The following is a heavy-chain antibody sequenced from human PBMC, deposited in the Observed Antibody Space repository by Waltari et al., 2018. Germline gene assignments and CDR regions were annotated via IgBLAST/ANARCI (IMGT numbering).Heavy chain of an antibody. Sequence: QVQLQESGPGLVKPSETLSLTCTVSGGSISSHYWSWIRQPPGKGLEWIGYIYYSGSTNYNPSLKSRVTISVDTSKNQFSLKLSSVTAADTAVYYCARCRGGYAIDYYYYGMDVWGQGTTVTVSS. J-gene: IGHJ6*02. CDR2: IYYSGST. V-gene: IGHV4-59*11. CDR1: GGSISSHY. CDR3: ARCRGGYAIDYYYYGMDV. D-gene: IGHD5-12*01.